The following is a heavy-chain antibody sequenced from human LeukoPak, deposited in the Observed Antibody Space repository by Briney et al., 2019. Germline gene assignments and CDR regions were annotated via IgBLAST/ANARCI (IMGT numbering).Heavy chain of an antibody. CDR3: ARSPLAVAGYSYYMDV. V-gene: IGHV1-69*05. Sequence: ASVKVSCKASGGTFSSYAISWVRQAPGQGLEWMGGIILIFGTANYAQKFQGRVTITTDESTSTAYMELSSLRSEDTAVYYCARSPLAVAGYSYYMDVWGKGTTVTVSS. CDR2: IILIFGTA. J-gene: IGHJ6*03. D-gene: IGHD6-19*01. CDR1: GGTFSSYA.